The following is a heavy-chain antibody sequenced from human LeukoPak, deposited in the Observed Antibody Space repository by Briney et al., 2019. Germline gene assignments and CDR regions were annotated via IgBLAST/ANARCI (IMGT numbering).Heavy chain of an antibody. Sequence: GGSLRLSCAASGFTFSGYWMTWVRQAPGKGLEWVANIRQDGSEKYYVDSVKGRFTISRDNAKNSLYLQMNSLRAEDTAVYYCARSYYYGSGSYFALDYWGQGTLVTVSS. CDR1: GFTFSGYW. V-gene: IGHV3-7*01. CDR3: ARSYYYGSGSYFALDY. D-gene: IGHD3-10*01. CDR2: IRQDGSEK. J-gene: IGHJ4*02.